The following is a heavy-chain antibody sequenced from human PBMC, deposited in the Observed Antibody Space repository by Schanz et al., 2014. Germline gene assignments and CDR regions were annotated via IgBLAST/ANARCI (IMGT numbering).Heavy chain of an antibody. CDR2: ISYDGSSK. V-gene: IGHV3-33*01. J-gene: IGHJ3*02. CDR3: ARGIITMVRGGDVGAFDM. Sequence: QVQLVESGGGLVKPGGSLRLSRAASGFTFRSYGMHWVRQAPGKGLEWVALISYDGSSKNHADSVQGRFTISRDNSKNALYLQMDSLRAEDTAVYYCARGIITMVRGGDVGAFDMWGQGTMVTVSS. D-gene: IGHD3-10*01. CDR1: GFTFRSYG.